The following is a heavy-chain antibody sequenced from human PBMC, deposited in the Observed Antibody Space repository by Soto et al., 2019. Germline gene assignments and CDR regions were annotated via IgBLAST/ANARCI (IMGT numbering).Heavy chain of an antibody. CDR1: GFTFNSYW. J-gene: IGHJ5*02. CDR2: INSDGSST. CDR3: VRVGYCSSTSCFQFDP. Sequence: SLRLSCAASGFTFNSYWMHWVRQAPGKGLVLVSRINSDGSSTSYADSVKGRFTISRDNAKNTLYLQMNSLRAEDSAVYYCVRVGYCSSTSCFQFDPWGQGTLVTVSS. V-gene: IGHV3-74*01. D-gene: IGHD2-2*01.